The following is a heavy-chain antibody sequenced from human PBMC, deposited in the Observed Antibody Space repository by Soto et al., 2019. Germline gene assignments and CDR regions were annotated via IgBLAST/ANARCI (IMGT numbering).Heavy chain of an antibody. CDR3: ARGYYYDSSGPVYYFDY. V-gene: IGHV4-59*01. Sequence: KSSETLSLTCTVSGGSIISYYWSWIRQPPGKGLEWIGYIYYSGSTNYNPSLKSRVTISVDTSKNQFSLKLSSVTAADTAVYYCARGYYYDSSGPVYYFDYWGQGTLVTVSS. CDR2: IYYSGST. CDR1: GGSIISYY. D-gene: IGHD3-22*01. J-gene: IGHJ4*02.